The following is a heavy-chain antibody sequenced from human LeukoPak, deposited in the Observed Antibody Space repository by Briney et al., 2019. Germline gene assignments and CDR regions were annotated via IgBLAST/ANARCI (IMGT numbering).Heavy chain of an antibody. J-gene: IGHJ4*02. Sequence: SETLSLTCTVSGGSISSGSYYWSWIRQPAEKGLEWIGRIYTSGSTNYNPSLKSRVTISVDTSKNQFSLKLSSVTAADTAVYYCARISSGWYYFDYWGQGTLVTVSS. CDR3: ARISSGWYYFDY. V-gene: IGHV4-61*02. CDR2: IYTSGST. CDR1: GGSISSGSYY. D-gene: IGHD6-19*01.